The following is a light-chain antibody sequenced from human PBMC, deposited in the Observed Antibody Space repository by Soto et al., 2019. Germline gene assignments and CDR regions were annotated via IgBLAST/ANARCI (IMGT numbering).Light chain of an antibody. V-gene: IGKV3-20*01. CDR2: GAS. CDR3: QQYGSSPCT. J-gene: IGKJ3*01. Sequence: EIVLTQSPGTLSLSPGERATLSCRASHSVSSSYLAWYQQKPGQAPRLLIYGASSRATGIPDRFSGSGSGTDFTLTISRLESEDFAVYYCQQYGSSPCTFGPGTKVDIK. CDR1: HSVSSSY.